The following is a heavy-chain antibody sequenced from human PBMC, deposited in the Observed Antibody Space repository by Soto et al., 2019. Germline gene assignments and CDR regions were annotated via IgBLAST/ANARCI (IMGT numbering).Heavy chain of an antibody. Sequence: QLHLQESDPGLVKTSETLSLTCSVSGGSISSSSYYWGWIRQPPGQELQWIGSIYYSGNTYYNPSLDSRVTMSVETSKTQFSMKLTSVTAADTAVYFGARQWGHQLGYVDFWCQGNLSIVSS. J-gene: IGHJ4*02. CDR2: IYYSGNT. V-gene: IGHV4-39*01. CDR3: ARQWGHQLGYVDF. D-gene: IGHD6-13*01. CDR1: GGSISSSSYY.